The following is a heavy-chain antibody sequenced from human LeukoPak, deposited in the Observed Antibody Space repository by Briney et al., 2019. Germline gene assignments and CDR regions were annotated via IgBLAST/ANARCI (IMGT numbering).Heavy chain of an antibody. J-gene: IGHJ4*02. CDR1: GFTFSSFE. CDR3: ARGNSDYDHDY. V-gene: IGHV3-21*01. CDR2: ISTTSRYI. Sequence: PGGSLRLSCAASGFTFSSFEMNWVRQAPGKGLEWVSSISTTSRYIYYADSVQGRFTVTRDNAKNSLSLQMNSLRADDTAVYYCARGNSDYDHDYWGQGTLVTVSS. D-gene: IGHD5-12*01.